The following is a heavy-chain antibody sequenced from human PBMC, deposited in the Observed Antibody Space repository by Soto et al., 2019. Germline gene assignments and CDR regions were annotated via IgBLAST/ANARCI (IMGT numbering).Heavy chain of an antibody. J-gene: IGHJ6*02. Sequence: SVKVSCKASGCTFSSYAISWVRQAPGQGLEWMGGIIPIFGTADYAQKFQGRVTITADESTSTAYMELSSLRSEDTAVYYCARLGVSRRGNNQSLYYYYGMDVWGQGTTVTVSS. CDR3: ARLGVSRRGNNQSLYYYYGMDV. V-gene: IGHV1-69*13. CDR1: GCTFSSYA. D-gene: IGHD1-20*01. CDR2: IIPIFGTA.